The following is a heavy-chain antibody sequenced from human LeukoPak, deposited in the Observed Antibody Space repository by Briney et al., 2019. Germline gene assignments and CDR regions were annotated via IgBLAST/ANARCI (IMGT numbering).Heavy chain of an antibody. V-gene: IGHV4-38-2*02. J-gene: IGHJ4*02. CDR1: GYSISSGYF. CDR2: LYHSGST. D-gene: IGHD2-8*01. CDR3: GRGTKGLPVGY. Sequence: SETLSLTCTVSGYSISSGYFWGWIRQPPGKGLEWIGSLYHSGSTYYSPSLKSRVSISVDTSKNQFSLKLSSVTAADTAVYYCGRGTKGLPVGYWGQGTLVTVSS.